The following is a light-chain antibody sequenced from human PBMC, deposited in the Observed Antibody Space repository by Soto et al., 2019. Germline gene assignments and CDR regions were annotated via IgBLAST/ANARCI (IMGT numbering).Light chain of an antibody. CDR2: EVS. CDR3: NSYVGSNIWV. J-gene: IGLJ3*02. V-gene: IGLV2-8*01. CDR1: SSDVGAYKY. Sequence: QSALTQPPSASGSPGQSVTIASTGTSSDVGAYKYFSWYQQYPGKAPKLMIYEVSKRPPGVPDRFSGSKSGNTASLAVSGLQAEDEAEYYCNSYVGSNIWVFGGGTKLTVL.